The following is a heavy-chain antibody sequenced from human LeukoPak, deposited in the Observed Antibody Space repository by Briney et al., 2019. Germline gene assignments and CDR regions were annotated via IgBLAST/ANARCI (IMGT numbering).Heavy chain of an antibody. V-gene: IGHV3-20*04. CDR2: INWNGGST. J-gene: IGHJ4*02. D-gene: IGHD3-3*01. CDR1: GFTFSSYA. Sequence: GGSLRLSCVASGFTFSSYAMSWVRQAPGKGLEWVSGINWNGGSTGYADSVKGRFTISRDNAKNSLYLQMNSLRAEDTALYYCARGGITIFGVVIHSDYWGQGTLVTVSS. CDR3: ARGGITIFGVVIHSDY.